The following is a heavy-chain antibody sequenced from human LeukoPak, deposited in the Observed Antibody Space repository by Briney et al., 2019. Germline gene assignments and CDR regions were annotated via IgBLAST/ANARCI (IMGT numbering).Heavy chain of an antibody. CDR2: ISGSGDYT. D-gene: IGHD2-21*02. V-gene: IGHV3-23*01. CDR3: RKLPQGAGDHHYIEV. J-gene: IGHJ6*03. CDR1: GFTFRMFG. Sequence: GGSVRLSCAASGFTFRMFGMTWVRQAPGKGLEWVAAISGSGDYTYYADSVKGRFTISRDNSQNTLFLQMNSLRAEDTAVYYCRKLPQGAGDHHYIEVWGKGTTVTVSS.